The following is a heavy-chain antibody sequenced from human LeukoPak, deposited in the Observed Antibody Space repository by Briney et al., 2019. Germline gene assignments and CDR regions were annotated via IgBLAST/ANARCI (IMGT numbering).Heavy chain of an antibody. D-gene: IGHD3-9*01. J-gene: IGHJ5*02. CDR2: IYTSGST. V-gene: IGHV4-4*07. CDR1: GGSISSYY. Sequence: SETLSLTCTVSGGSISSYYWSWIRQPAGKGLEWIGRIYTSGSTNYNPSLKSRVTMSVDTSKNQFSLKLSSVTAADTAVYYCARDWFGILPGYYIAWFDPWGQGTLVTVSS. CDR3: ARDWFGILPGYYIAWFDP.